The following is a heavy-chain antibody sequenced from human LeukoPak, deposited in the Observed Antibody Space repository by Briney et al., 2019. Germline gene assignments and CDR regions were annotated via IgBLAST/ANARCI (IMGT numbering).Heavy chain of an antibody. V-gene: IGHV3-74*01. CDR3: STVEHF. D-gene: IGHD1/OR15-1a*01. CDR2: IDSDGSGT. Sequence: PGGSLRLSCSASGLTLSGYWMHWFRQIPGKGLVWVSRIDSDGSGTSYADSVKGRFTTSRDDVKNMLYLQMNSLRVEDTGLYYCSTVEHFWGQGTLVTVSS. CDR1: GLTLSGYW. J-gene: IGHJ4*02.